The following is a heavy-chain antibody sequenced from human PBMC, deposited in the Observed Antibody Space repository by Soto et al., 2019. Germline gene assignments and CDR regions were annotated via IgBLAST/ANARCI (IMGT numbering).Heavy chain of an antibody. CDR1: GFTVSSNY. CDR2: IYSGGST. J-gene: IGHJ4*02. D-gene: IGHD1-7*01. V-gene: IGHV3-53*01. CDR3: ARTPDNRNYQFQY. Sequence: PGGSLRLSCAASGFTVSSNYMSWVRQAPGKGLEWVSVIYSGGSTYYADSVKGRFTISRDNSKNTLYLQMNSLRAEDTAAYYCARTPDNRNYQFQYRRQRTLVTVSS.